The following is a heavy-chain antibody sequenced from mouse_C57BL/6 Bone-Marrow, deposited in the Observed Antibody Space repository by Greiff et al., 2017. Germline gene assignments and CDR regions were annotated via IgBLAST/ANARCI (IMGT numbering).Heavy chain of an antibody. J-gene: IGHJ2*01. CDR3: ARGFITTVVDY. V-gene: IGHV1-81*01. CDR1: GYTFTSYG. Sequence: VQRVESGAELARPGASVKLSCKASGYTFTSYGISWVKQRTGQGLEWIGEIYPRSGNTYYNAKFKGKATLTADKSSSTAYMELRSLTSEDSAVYFCARGFITTVVDYWGQGTTLTVSS. D-gene: IGHD1-1*01. CDR2: IYPRSGNT.